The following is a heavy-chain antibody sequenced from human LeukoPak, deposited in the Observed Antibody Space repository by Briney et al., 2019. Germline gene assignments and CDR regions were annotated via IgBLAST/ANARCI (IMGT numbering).Heavy chain of an antibody. D-gene: IGHD3-10*01. V-gene: IGHV3-7*01. J-gene: IGHJ4*02. CDR3: ARRGL. CDR2: INQDGSEK. CDR1: GFTFSDYW. Sequence: GGSLRLSCAASGFTFSDYWMTWVRQAPGKGLEWVANINQDGSEKNYVDSVKGRFTISRDNAKNSLYLQMNSLRAEDTAVYYCARRGLWGQGTLVTVSS.